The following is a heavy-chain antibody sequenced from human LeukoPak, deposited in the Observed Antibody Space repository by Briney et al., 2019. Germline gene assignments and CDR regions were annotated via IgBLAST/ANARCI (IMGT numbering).Heavy chain of an antibody. CDR3: AIRLGYCSSTSCSNWFDP. D-gene: IGHD2-2*01. Sequence: GASVKVSCKASGGTFSSYAISWVRQAPGQGLEWMGGIIPIFATANYAQKFQGRVTITADESTSTAYMELSSLRSEDTAVYYCAIRLGYCSSTSCSNWFDPWGPGTLVTVSS. J-gene: IGHJ5*02. CDR2: IIPIFATA. CDR1: GGTFSSYA. V-gene: IGHV1-69*13.